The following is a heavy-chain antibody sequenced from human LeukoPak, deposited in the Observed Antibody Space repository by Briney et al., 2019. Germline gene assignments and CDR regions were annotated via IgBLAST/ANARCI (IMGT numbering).Heavy chain of an antibody. CDR2: IYNSGST. V-gene: IGHV4-59*10. CDR3: ARSAFLVTAPGLYYFDY. D-gene: IGHD6-13*01. Sequence: SETLSLTCAVYGGSFSGYYWSWIRQPAGKGLEWIGHIYNSGSTNYNPSLKGRVTMSVATSKNQFSLHLSSVTAADTAVYYCARSAFLVTAPGLYYFDYWGQGTLVAVSS. CDR1: GGSFSGYY. J-gene: IGHJ4*02.